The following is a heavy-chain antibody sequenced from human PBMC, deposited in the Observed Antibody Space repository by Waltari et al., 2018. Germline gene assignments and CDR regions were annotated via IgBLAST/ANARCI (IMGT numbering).Heavy chain of an antibody. V-gene: IGHV4-59*01. CDR2: IYYSGRT. J-gene: IGHJ4*02. CDR3: ARDREEGVFDS. Sequence: QESGPGLVKPSETLSLTCTVSGDSMRRYYWTWIRQSPGTGLEWIGYIYYSGRTNYNPSLKSRVIISVDMSKNQFSLQLNSVTTTDTGVYYCARDREEGVFDSWGQGTLVTVAS. CDR1: GDSMRRYY.